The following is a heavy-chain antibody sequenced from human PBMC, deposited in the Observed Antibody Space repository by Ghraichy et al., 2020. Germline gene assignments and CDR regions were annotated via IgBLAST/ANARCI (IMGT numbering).Heavy chain of an antibody. CDR2: ISNSGGTI. Sequence: GGSLRLSCAASGFMFSTYEMNWVRQAPGKGLEWVSYISNSGGTIYYADSVQGRFTISRDNAKNSLFLQMNSLRADDTAVYYCARDRREWLLYHSPDAFDIWGQGTMVIVSS. CDR3: ARDRREWLLYHSPDAFDI. CDR1: GFMFSTYE. J-gene: IGHJ3*02. V-gene: IGHV3-48*03. D-gene: IGHD3-3*01.